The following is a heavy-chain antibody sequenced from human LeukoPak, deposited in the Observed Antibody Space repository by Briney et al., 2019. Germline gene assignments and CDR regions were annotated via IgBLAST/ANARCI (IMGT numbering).Heavy chain of an antibody. D-gene: IGHD1-26*01. CDR2: ISSSSSTI. CDR1: GFTFSSYS. Sequence: GGSLRLSCAASGFTFSSYSMNWVRQAPGKGLEWVSYISSSSSTIYYADSVKGRFTISRDNAKNSLYLQMNSLRAEDAAVYYCTRGYSGSYFYYYYYMDVWGKGTTVTVSS. V-gene: IGHV3-48*01. J-gene: IGHJ6*03. CDR3: TRGYSGSYFYYYYYMDV.